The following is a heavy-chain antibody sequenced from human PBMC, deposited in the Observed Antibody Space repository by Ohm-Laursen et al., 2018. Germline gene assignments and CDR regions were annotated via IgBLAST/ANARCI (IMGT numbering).Heavy chain of an antibody. CDR3: ARAGGADFDY. CDR1: GYTFTSYQ. J-gene: IGHJ4*02. CDR2: MNPNSGNT. Sequence: SVKVSCKASGYTFTSYQMHWVRQAPGQGLEWMGWMNPNSGNTGYAQKFQGRVTMTRNTSISTAYMELSSLRSEDTAVYYCARAGGADFDYWGQGTLVTVSS. D-gene: IGHD1-26*01. V-gene: IGHV1-8*02.